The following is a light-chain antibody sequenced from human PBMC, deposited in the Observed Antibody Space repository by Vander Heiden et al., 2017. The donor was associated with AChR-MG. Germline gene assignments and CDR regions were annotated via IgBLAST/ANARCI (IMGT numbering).Light chain of an antibody. CDR2: DVS. V-gene: IGLV2-14*03. J-gene: IGLJ1*01. Sequence: QSALTQPASVSGSPGQSIPISCTGTRRDVGGYNYVSWYQQHPGKAPKLMIDDVSNRPSGVSNRCAGSKSGTTASLTISGLQAEDEAYYYCSSYTRSRTLVFGTGTKVTVL. CDR3: SSYTRSRTLV. CDR1: RRDVGGYNY.